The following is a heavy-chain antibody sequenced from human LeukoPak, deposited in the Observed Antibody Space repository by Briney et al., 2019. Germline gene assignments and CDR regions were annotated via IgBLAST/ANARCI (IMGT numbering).Heavy chain of an antibody. CDR1: GFTFSSYS. CDR3: AKDSAGYDSSGYPED. CDR2: ISSSSSTI. V-gene: IGHV3-48*04. Sequence: PGGSLRLSCAASGFTFSSYSMNWVRQAPGKGLEWVSYISSSSSTIYYADSVKGRFTISRDNAKNSLYLQMNSLRAEDTALYYCAKDSAGYDSSGYPEDWGQGTLVTVSS. J-gene: IGHJ4*02. D-gene: IGHD3-22*01.